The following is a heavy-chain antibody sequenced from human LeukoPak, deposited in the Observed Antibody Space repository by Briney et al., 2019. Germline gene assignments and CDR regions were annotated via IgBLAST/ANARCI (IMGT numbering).Heavy chain of an antibody. CDR2: ISSSSSTI. V-gene: IGHV3-48*01. CDR3: ARAEQWLATVT. J-gene: IGHJ4*02. CDR1: GFTFSSYA. D-gene: IGHD6-19*01. Sequence: GGSLRLSCAASGFTFSSYAMSWVRQAPGKGLEWVSYISSSSSTIYYADSVKGRFTISRDNAKNSLYLQMNSLRPEDTAVYYCARAEQWLATVTWGQGTLVTVSS.